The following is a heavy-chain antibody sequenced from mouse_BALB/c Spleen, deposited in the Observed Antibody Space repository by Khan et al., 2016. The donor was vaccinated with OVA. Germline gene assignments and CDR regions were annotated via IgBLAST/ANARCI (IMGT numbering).Heavy chain of an antibody. V-gene: IGHV1-9*01. D-gene: IGHD1-3*01. CDR3: ARGGYNPAMDY. CDR2: ILPGSGAT. Sequence: QVQLKQSGAELMMPGASVTISCKATGYTFSMYWIEWVKQRPGHGLEWIGDILPGSGATNNNEKFKGKATCTADTSSNTAYMQLSILTSEDSDVYYCARGGYNPAMDYWGQGSSVTVSS. J-gene: IGHJ4*01. CDR1: GYTFSMYW.